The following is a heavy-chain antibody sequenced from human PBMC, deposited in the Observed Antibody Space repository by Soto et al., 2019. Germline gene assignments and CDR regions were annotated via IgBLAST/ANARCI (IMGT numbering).Heavy chain of an antibody. CDR2: INSDGSST. CDR1: GSTFSSYW. CDR3: AREGIAVADLDY. J-gene: IGHJ4*02. V-gene: IGHV3-74*01. Sequence: GGSLRLSCAASGSTFSSYWMHCVRQAPGKGLVWVSRINSDGSSTTYADSVKGRFTISRDNAKNTLYLQMNSLRADDTAVYYCAREGIAVADLDYWGQGILVTVSS. D-gene: IGHD6-19*01.